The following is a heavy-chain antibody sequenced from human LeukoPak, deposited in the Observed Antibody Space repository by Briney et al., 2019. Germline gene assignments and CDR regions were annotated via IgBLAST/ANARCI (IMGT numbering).Heavy chain of an antibody. CDR2: IYTSGST. CDR1: GGSISSGSYY. D-gene: IGHD3-3*01. CDR3: ARALFGVVPYSPYYCYYMDV. V-gene: IGHV4-61*02. Sequence: SETLSLTCTVPGGSISSGSYYWSWIRQPAGKGLEWIGRIYTSGSTNYNPSLKSRVTISVDTSKNQFSLKLSSVTAADTAVYYCARALFGVVPYSPYYCYYMDVWGKGTTVTVSS. J-gene: IGHJ6*03.